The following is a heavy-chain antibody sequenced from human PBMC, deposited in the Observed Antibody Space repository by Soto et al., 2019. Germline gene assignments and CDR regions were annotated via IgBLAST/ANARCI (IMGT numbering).Heavy chain of an antibody. CDR2: IYYSGST. Sequence: TLSLTCTVSGGSIDSCGYYWSWIRHHPGKGLEWIGYIYYSGSTYYNPSLKSRVTISVDTSKNQFSLKLTSVTAADTAVYFCARAQTIFGRITVFDYWGQGNMVAVSS. CDR1: GGSIDSCGYY. V-gene: IGHV4-31*03. D-gene: IGHD3-3*01. CDR3: ARAQTIFGRITVFDY. J-gene: IGHJ4*02.